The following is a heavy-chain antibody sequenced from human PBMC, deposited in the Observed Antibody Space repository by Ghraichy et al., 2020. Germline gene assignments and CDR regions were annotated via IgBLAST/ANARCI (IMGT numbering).Heavy chain of an antibody. J-gene: IGHJ4*02. CDR2: ISGSGGDR. CDR3: AKSYAYSSRIPTNDY. V-gene: IGHV3-23*01. Sequence: GGSLRLSCAASGFTFTNYAMSWVRQAPGKGLEWVSAISGSGGDRDYADSVKGRFTISRDNSKSTLYLQMNRLRADDTALYYCAKSYAYSSRIPTNDYWGQGTLVTVSS. D-gene: IGHD6-13*01. CDR1: GFTFTNYA.